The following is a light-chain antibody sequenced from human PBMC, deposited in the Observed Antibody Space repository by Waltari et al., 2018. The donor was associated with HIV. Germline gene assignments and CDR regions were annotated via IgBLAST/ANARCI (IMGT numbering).Light chain of an antibody. CDR2: DAS. Sequence: AIQLTQSPSSLSASVGDRVTITCRACQGISSALAWYQQKPGKGPMLLIYDASNLESGVPSRFSGSGSGTYFTLTISSLQPEDFATYYCQQFDSHGLTFGGGTMVEIK. J-gene: IGKJ4*01. CDR3: QQFDSHGLT. V-gene: IGKV1-13*02. CDR1: QGISSA.